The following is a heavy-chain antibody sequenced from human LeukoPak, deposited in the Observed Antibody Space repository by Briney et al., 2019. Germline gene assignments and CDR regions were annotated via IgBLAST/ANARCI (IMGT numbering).Heavy chain of an antibody. Sequence: GGSLRLSCAASGFTFSSYSMNWVRQAPGKGLEWVSSISSSSSYIYYADSVKGRFTISRDNAKNSLYLQMNSLRAEDTAVYYCASRGNPTPYDSSGYYYGPKRFEYFQHWGQGTLVTVSS. D-gene: IGHD3-22*01. J-gene: IGHJ1*01. CDR2: ISSSSSYI. V-gene: IGHV3-21*01. CDR3: ASRGNPTPYDSSGYYYGPKRFEYFQH. CDR1: GFTFSSYS.